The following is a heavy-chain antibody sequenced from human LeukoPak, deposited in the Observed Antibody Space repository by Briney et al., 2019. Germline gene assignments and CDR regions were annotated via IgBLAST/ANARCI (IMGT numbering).Heavy chain of an antibody. CDR2: ISYDGSNK. CDR1: GFTFGSYG. Sequence: GGSLRLSCAVSGFTFGSYGMHWVRQAPGKGLEWVAVISYDGSNKYYADSVKGRFTISRDNSKNTLYLQMNSLRAEDTAVYYCVREYSSSSGRCFDYWGLGTLVTVSS. V-gene: IGHV3-30*03. CDR3: VREYSSSSGRCFDY. D-gene: IGHD6-6*01. J-gene: IGHJ4*02.